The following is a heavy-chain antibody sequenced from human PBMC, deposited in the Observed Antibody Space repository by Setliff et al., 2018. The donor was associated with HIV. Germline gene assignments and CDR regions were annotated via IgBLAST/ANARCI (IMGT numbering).Heavy chain of an antibody. CDR2: IRHDGSNK. CDR1: GFSFSNYA. D-gene: IGHD6-13*01. Sequence: PGGSLRLSCAASGFSFSNYAMHWVRQAPGKGLEWVAFIRHDGSNKYYAESVKGRFTISRDDFKNSLFLQMNSLRAEDTAVYYCARVLQPLVLSNYMDVWGKGTTVTVSS. CDR3: ARVLQPLVLSNYMDV. J-gene: IGHJ6*03. V-gene: IGHV3-30*02.